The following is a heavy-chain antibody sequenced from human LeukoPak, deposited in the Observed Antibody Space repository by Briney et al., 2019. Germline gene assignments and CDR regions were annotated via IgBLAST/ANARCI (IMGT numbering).Heavy chain of an antibody. V-gene: IGHV3-53*01. Sequence: GGSLRLSCAASGFTVSNTYMSWVRQAPGKGLEWVSVLSSGGPTYYADSVKGRFTVSRDNSRNTLYLHMNTLRAEDTAVYYCARDDYESSGFWYGSFQDWGQGALVTVSS. J-gene: IGHJ1*01. D-gene: IGHD3-22*01. CDR2: LSSGGPT. CDR3: ARDDYESSGFWYGSFQD. CDR1: GFTVSNTY.